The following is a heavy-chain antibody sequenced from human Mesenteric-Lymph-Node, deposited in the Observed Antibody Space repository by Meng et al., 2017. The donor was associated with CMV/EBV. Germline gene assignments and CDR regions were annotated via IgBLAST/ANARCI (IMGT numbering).Heavy chain of an antibody. D-gene: IGHD3-10*01. CDR3: ARTFMVRGVTIAYVDY. CDR1: SISSSSYD. V-gene: IGHV4-39*01. J-gene: IGHJ4*02. Sequence: SISSSSYDWGWIRQPPGKGLEWIGSIYYSGSTYYNPSLKSRVTISVDTSKNQFSLKLSSVTAADTAVYYCARTFMVRGVTIAYVDYWGQGTLVTVSS. CDR2: IYYSGST.